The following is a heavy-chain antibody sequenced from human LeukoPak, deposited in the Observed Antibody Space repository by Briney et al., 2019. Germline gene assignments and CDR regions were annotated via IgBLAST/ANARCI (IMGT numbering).Heavy chain of an antibody. CDR1: GFTFSDYW. CDR3: ARADWTS. Sequence: GGSLRLSCVTSGFTFSDYWMHWVRQAPGKGLVWVSRLNTDGSSTIYADSVKGRFIISRDNAKNSLYLQMNSLRAEDTAVYYCARADWTSWGQGTLVIVSS. V-gene: IGHV3-74*01. CDR2: LNTDGSST. D-gene: IGHD1-1*01. J-gene: IGHJ4*02.